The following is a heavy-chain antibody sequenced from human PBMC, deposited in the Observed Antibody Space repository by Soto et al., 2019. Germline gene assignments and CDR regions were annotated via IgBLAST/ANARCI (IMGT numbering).Heavy chain of an antibody. CDR3: ARQLGGSLVAFDY. Sequence: ASVKVSCKASGYTFTSYAMHWVRQAPGQRLEWMGWINAGNGNTKYSQKFQGRVTITRDTSASTAYMELSSLRSEDTAVYYCARQLGGSLVAFDYWGQGTLVTVSS. CDR1: GYTFTSYA. D-gene: IGHD2-15*01. J-gene: IGHJ4*02. CDR2: INAGNGNT. V-gene: IGHV1-3*01.